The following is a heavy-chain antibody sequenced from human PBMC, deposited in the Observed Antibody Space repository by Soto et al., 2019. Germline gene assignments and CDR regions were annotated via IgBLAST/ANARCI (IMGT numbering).Heavy chain of an antibody. CDR3: ARVFDTSGDGMDV. CDR2: IWYDGSNQ. CDR1: GFTFRSYG. J-gene: IGHJ6*02. V-gene: IGHV3-33*01. D-gene: IGHD5-12*01. Sequence: QVHLVESGGDVVQPGRSLRLSCAASGFTFRSYGMHWVRQAPGKGLEWVAIIWYDGSNQSYVDSVRGRLTISRDNSKDTLYLQMNSLRAEDTGVYYCARVFDTSGDGMDVWGQGTTVTVSS.